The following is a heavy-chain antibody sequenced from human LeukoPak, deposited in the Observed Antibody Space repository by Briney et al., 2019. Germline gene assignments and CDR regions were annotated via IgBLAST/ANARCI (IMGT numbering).Heavy chain of an antibody. V-gene: IGHV3-15*07. CDR3: TTILYDFWSGYPNYYYYGMDV. J-gene: IGHJ6*02. Sequence: GGSLRLSCAASGFTLSNAWMNWVRQAPGKGLEWVGRIKSKTDGGTTDYAAPVKGRFTISRDDSKNTLYLQMNSLKTEDTAVYYCTTILYDFWSGYPNYYYYGMDVWGQGTTVTVSS. CDR1: GFTLSNAW. CDR2: IKSKTDGGTT. D-gene: IGHD3-3*01.